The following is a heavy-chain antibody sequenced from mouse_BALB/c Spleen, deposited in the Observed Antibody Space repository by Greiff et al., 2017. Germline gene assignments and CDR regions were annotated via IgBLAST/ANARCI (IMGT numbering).Heavy chain of an antibody. CDR1: GFTFSSYG. V-gene: IGHV5-6*03. Sequence: EVKLVESGGGLVKPGGSLKLSCAASGFTFSSYGMSWVRQTPDKRLEWVATISSGGSYTYYPDSVKGRFTISRDNAKNTLYLQMSSLKSEDTAMYYCARRGITTATHYFDYWGQGTTLTVSS. D-gene: IGHD1-2*01. CDR3: ARRGITTATHYFDY. J-gene: IGHJ2*01. CDR2: ISSGGSYT.